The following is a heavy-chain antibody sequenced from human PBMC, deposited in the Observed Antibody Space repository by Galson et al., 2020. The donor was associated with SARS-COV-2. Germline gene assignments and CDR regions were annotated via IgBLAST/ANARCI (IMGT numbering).Heavy chain of an antibody. CDR1: GGSFSDYY. D-gene: IGHD3-22*01. V-gene: IGHV4-34*01. J-gene: IGHJ4*03. CDR2: ITHSGST. Sequence: SQASETLSLTCAVYGGSFSDYYWSWIRQSPGRGLEWIGEITHSGSTSYNPSLKSRVTISVDTSKNQFSLKMRSVTAADKAVYYWARGTREITMRVVVKALVFCYFGHWGQGTLVTVSS. CDR3: ARGTREITMRVVVKALVFCYFGH.